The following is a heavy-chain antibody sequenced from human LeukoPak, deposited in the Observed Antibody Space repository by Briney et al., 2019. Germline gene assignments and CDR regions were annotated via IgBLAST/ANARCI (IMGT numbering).Heavy chain of an antibody. CDR1: GFTFSSYT. CDR2: ITSSSSYF. Sequence: GGSLRLSCAASGFTFSSYTMNWVRQAPGKGLEWVSSITSSSSYFYYADSLKGRFTISRDNAKNSVYLQMNSLRAEDTAVYYCARVRGIYSYGHPYYFDYWGQGTLVTVSS. D-gene: IGHD5-18*01. J-gene: IGHJ4*02. V-gene: IGHV3-21*01. CDR3: ARVRGIYSYGHPYYFDY.